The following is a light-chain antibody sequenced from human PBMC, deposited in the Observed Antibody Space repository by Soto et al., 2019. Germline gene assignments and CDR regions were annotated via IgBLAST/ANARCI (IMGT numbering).Light chain of an antibody. CDR2: DVS. Sequence: DIEMTQSPSSLSASVGDRVTISCQASRDISNYLNWFQQKPGKAPKLLIHDVSTLESGVPSRFTGNGDGIKFALTISGLRPEDFATYYCQHYDSVPYTFGQGTRLE. CDR3: QHYDSVPYT. V-gene: IGKV1-33*01. J-gene: IGKJ2*01. CDR1: RDISNY.